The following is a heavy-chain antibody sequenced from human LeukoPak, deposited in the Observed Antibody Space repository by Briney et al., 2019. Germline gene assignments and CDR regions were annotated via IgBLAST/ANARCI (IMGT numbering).Heavy chain of an antibody. CDR3: ARVLFYSSGNKSNRVDY. J-gene: IGHJ4*02. V-gene: IGHV1-8*03. Sequence: ASVKVSCKASGYTFTSYDINWVRQATGQGLEWMGWMNPNSGNTGYAQKFQGRVTITRNISISTAYMELSRLRSGDTAVYYCARVLFYSSGNKSNRVDYWGQGTLVTVSS. CDR2: MNPNSGNT. D-gene: IGHD6-19*01. CDR1: GYTFTSYD.